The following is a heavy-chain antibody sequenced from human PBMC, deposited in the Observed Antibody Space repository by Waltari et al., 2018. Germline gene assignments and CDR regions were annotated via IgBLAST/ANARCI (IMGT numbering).Heavy chain of an antibody. Sequence: QLQLQESGPGLVKPSETLSLTCTVSGGSISSSSYYWGWIRQPPGKGLEWIGSIYYSGSTYYHPSLKSRVTISVDTSKNQFSLKLSSVTAADTAVYYCARQSGFWSGYYTNWFDPWGQGTLVTVSS. CDR2: IYYSGST. CDR3: ARQSGFWSGYYTNWFDP. CDR1: GGSISSSSYY. V-gene: IGHV4-39*07. D-gene: IGHD3-3*01. J-gene: IGHJ5*02.